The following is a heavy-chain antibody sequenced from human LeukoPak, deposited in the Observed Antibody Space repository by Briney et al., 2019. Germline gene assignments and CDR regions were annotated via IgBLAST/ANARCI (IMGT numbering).Heavy chain of an antibody. CDR3: AKDRGSGGEYQLLWAYGMDV. Sequence: GRSLRLSCAASGFTFDDYAMHWVRQAPGKGLEWVSGISWNSGSIGYADSVKGRFTISRDNAKDSLYLQMNSLRAEDTALYYCAKDRGSGGEYQLLWAYGMDVWGQGTTVTVSS. V-gene: IGHV3-9*01. CDR2: ISWNSGSI. J-gene: IGHJ6*02. D-gene: IGHD2-2*01. CDR1: GFTFDDYA.